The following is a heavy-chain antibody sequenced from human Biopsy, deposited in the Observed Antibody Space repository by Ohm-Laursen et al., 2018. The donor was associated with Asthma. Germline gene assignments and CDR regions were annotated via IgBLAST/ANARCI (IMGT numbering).Heavy chain of an antibody. V-gene: IGHV1-3*01. CDR1: GYTFINYA. D-gene: IGHD3-9*01. J-gene: IGHJ3*02. Sequence: GASVKVSCKASGYTFINYAIHWVRQAPGQRLEWIGWINAGNGNTKYSQKFQGRVTITRDTSASTAYMDLSSLRSEDTAVYYCARTYYDFLTGQVNDVFAIWGQGTMVTVSS. CDR2: INAGNGNT. CDR3: ARTYYDFLTGQVNDVFAI.